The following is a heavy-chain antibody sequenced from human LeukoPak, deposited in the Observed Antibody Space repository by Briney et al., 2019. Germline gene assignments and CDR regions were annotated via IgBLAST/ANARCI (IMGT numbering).Heavy chain of an antibody. J-gene: IGHJ6*02. D-gene: IGHD2-2*01. Sequence: GGSLRLSCAASGFTFSTYALHWVRQAPGKGLEYVSAINSDGDSTYYANSVKGRFTISRDNSKNTLYLQMGSLRAEDMAVYYCARGGQYCSSTICYYYAMDVWGQGTTVTVSS. CDR1: GFTFSTYA. V-gene: IGHV3-64*01. CDR2: INSDGDST. CDR3: ARGGQYCSSTICYYYAMDV.